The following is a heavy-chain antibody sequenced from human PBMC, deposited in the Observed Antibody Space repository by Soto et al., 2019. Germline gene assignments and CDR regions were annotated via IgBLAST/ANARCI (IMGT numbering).Heavy chain of an antibody. CDR1: GFTFSSYA. CDR2: ISYDGSNK. V-gene: IGHV3-30-3*01. Sequence: QVQLVESGGGVVQPGRSLRLSCAASGFTFSSYAMHWVRQAPGKGLEWVAVISYDGSNKYYADSVKGRFTISRDNSKNTLYLQMNSLRAEDTAVYYCARGSSGGSPRSVRGVMIPLAYYGMDVWGQGTTVTVSS. J-gene: IGHJ6*02. D-gene: IGHD3-10*01. CDR3: ARGSSGGSPRSVRGVMIPLAYYGMDV.